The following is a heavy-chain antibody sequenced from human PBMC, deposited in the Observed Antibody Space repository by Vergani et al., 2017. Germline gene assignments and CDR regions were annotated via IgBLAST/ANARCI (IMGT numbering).Heavy chain of an antibody. CDR1: GFTFSNAW. J-gene: IGHJ6*03. CDR2: IKSKTDGGTT. Sequence: EVQLVESGGGLVKPGGSLRLSCAASGFTFSNAWMNWVRQAPGKGLEWVGRIKSKTDGGTTDYAAPVKGRFTISRDDSKNTLYLQMNSLKTEDTAVYYVTTDCWNPRAIIVPAARHWGYYMDVWGKGTTVTVSS. D-gene: IGHD2-2*01. CDR3: TTDCWNPRAIIVPAARHWGYYMDV. V-gene: IGHV3-15*07.